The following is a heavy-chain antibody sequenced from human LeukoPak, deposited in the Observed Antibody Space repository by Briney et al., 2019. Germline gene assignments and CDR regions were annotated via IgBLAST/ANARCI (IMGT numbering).Heavy chain of an antibody. CDR1: GSTFSSYA. CDR2: IIPIFGTA. V-gene: IGHV1-69*13. J-gene: IGHJ4*02. Sequence: WASVKVSCKASGSTFSSYAISWVRQAPGQGLEWMGGIIPIFGTANYAQKFQGRVTITADESTSTAYMELSSLRSEDTAVYYCARDGRYSGSYFDYWGQGTLVTVSS. D-gene: IGHD1-26*01. CDR3: ARDGRYSGSYFDY.